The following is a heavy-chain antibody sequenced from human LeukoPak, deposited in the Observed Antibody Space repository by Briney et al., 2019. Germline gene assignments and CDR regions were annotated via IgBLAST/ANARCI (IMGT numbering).Heavy chain of an antibody. J-gene: IGHJ6*02. CDR3: ASGRLRLGAGYYYGMDV. Sequence: GESLKISCQGSGYSFTSYWIGWVRQMPGKGLEWMGIIYPGDSDTRYSPSFQGQVTISADKSISTAYLQWSSLKASDTAMYYCASGRLRLGAGYYYGMDVWGQGATVTVSS. D-gene: IGHD5-12*01. CDR1: GYSFTSYW. CDR2: IYPGDSDT. V-gene: IGHV5-51*01.